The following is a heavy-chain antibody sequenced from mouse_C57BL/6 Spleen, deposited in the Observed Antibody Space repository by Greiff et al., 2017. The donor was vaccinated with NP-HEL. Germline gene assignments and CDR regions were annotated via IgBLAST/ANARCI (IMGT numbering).Heavy chain of an antibody. CDR2: INPSTGGT. J-gene: IGHJ4*01. CDR1: GYTFTSYW. Sequence: QVQLQQPGTELVKPGASVKLSCKASGYTFTSYWMHWVKQRPGQGLEWIGIINPSTGGTNYNEKFKSKATLTVDKSSSTAYMQLSSLTSEDSAVYYCARENYYDYDVGAMDYWGQGTSVTVSS. V-gene: IGHV1-53*01. CDR3: ARENYYDYDVGAMDY. D-gene: IGHD2-4*01.